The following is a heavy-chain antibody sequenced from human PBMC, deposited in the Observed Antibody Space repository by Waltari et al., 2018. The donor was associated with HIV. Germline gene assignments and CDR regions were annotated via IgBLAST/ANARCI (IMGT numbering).Heavy chain of an antibody. J-gene: IGHJ4*02. Sequence: VQLEQWGTGLLKPSETRSLTCAVYGGSLSGFLWSWVRQPPGKGLEWIGDIVHDGTTNYNPSLKSRATVSITGSKNQFSLKLNSMTAADTAVYYCARASVLPDYWGQGTLVTVSS. CDR3: ARASVLPDY. CDR1: GGSLSGFL. V-gene: IGHV4-34*02. CDR2: IVHDGTT.